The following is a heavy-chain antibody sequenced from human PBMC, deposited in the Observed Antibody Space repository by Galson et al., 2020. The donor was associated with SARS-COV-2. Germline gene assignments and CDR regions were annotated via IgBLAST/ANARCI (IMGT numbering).Heavy chain of an antibody. CDR2: INHSGST. Sequence: SETLSLTCAVYGESFSGDYWSWIRQPPGKGLEWIGEINHSGSTNYNPSLKSRVTMSVDTSKNQFSLKLNSVTAADTAVYYCARGPYYDILTGYNSNGLSMDVWGQGTTVTVSS. CDR1: GESFSGDY. V-gene: IGHV4-34*01. CDR3: ARGPYYDILTGYNSNGLSMDV. J-gene: IGHJ6*02. D-gene: IGHD3-9*01.